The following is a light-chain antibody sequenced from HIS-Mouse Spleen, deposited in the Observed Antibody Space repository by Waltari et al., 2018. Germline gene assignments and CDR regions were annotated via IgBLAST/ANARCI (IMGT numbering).Light chain of an antibody. J-gene: IGKJ2*01. CDR1: QSISSW. CDR3: KQYNSYYT. V-gene: IGKV1-5*03. Sequence: DIQMTQSPSTLSASVGYRVTITCRASQSISSWLAWYQQKPGKAPKLLIYKASSLESGVPSRFSGSGSGTEFTLTISSLQPDDFATYYCKQYNSYYTFGQGTKLEIK. CDR2: KAS.